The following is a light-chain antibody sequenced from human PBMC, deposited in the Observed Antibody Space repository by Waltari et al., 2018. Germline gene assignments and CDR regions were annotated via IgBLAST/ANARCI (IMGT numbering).Light chain of an antibody. CDR2: DAS. CDR3: QQRYSWPRT. CDR1: QNINTD. Sequence: EVVLTQPTDTLSLSPGERATLPCRASQNINTDLVWYQQRPGQAPRLLIFDASNRAAGIPVRFSGRGSGTDFTLIISTLEPEDSAVYYCQQRYSWPRTFGQGTKVEIK. J-gene: IGKJ1*01. V-gene: IGKV3-11*01.